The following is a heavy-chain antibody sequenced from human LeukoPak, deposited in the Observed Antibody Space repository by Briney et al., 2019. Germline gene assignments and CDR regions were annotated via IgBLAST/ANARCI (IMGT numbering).Heavy chain of an antibody. CDR2: ISTSSSYI. Sequence: PGGSLRLSCAVSGFTFSSYSMNWVRQAPRKGLEWVSSISTSSSYIYYADSLKGRFTISRDNAKNSLYLQMNSLRAEDTAVYYCASPLTTQQVLYYYYYMDVWGKGTTVTVSS. D-gene: IGHD1-14*01. J-gene: IGHJ6*03. V-gene: IGHV3-21*01. CDR1: GFTFSSYS. CDR3: ASPLTTQQVLYYYYYMDV.